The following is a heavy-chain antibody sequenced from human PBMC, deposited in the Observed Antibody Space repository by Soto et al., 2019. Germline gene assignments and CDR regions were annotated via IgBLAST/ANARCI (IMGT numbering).Heavy chain of an antibody. CDR2: IFPLTDIP. D-gene: IGHD3-16*01. CDR3: ARGPLVCLNYFES. Sequence: QVQLVQSGTEVKKPGSSVKVSCKASGGTFRNYPINWVRQAPGQGLEWMGSIFPLTDIPDYTQNFQARLTISADQSTRTAHMELSSLTSDDTAMYFSARGPLVCLNYFESWGQGTLVTVSS. J-gene: IGHJ4*02. V-gene: IGHV1-69*02. CDR1: GGTFRNYP.